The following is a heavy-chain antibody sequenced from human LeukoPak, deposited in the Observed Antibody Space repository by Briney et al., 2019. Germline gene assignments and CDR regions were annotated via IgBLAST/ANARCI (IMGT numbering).Heavy chain of an antibody. Sequence: ASVKVSCKVSGYTLTELSMHWVRQATGQGLEWMGWMNPNSGNTGYAQKFQGRVTMTRNTSISTAYMELSSLRSEDTAVYYCAYYDSSGSLDYWGQGTLVTVSS. CDR1: GYTLTELS. D-gene: IGHD3-22*01. CDR3: AYYDSSGSLDY. J-gene: IGHJ4*02. V-gene: IGHV1-8*01. CDR2: MNPNSGNT.